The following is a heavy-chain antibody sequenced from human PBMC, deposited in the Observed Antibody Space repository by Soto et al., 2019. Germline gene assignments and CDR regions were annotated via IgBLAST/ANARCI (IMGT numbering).Heavy chain of an antibody. CDR3: AKDRYYDSSGYVYFDY. Sequence: GGSLRLSCAASGFTFSSYAMSWVRQAPGKGLEWVSAISGSGGSTYYADSVKGRFTISRDNSKNTLYLQMNSLRAEDTAVYYCAKDRYYDSSGYVYFDYWGQRTLVTVSS. J-gene: IGHJ4*02. V-gene: IGHV3-23*01. CDR2: ISGSGGST. D-gene: IGHD3-22*01. CDR1: GFTFSSYA.